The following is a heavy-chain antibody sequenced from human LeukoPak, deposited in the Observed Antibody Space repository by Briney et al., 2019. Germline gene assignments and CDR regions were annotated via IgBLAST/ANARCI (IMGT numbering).Heavy chain of an antibody. CDR2: IYSGGST. J-gene: IGHJ4*02. CDR3: ARDRVLSGYFD. CDR1: GFTVSNNY. D-gene: IGHD3-3*01. Sequence: PGGSVRLSCAASGFTVSNNYMSWVRQAPGKGLEWVSVIYSGGSTYYADSVKGRFTISRDNSKNTLYLQMNSLRVEDTAVYYCARDRVLSGYFDWGQGTLVTVSS. V-gene: IGHV3-53*01.